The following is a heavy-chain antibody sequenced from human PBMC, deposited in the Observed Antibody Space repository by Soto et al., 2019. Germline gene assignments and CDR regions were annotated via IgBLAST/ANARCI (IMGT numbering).Heavy chain of an antibody. CDR3: ARDLSSSWTGAFDI. D-gene: IGHD6-13*01. CDR1: GGTFSSYA. Sequence: SMKVSCKASGGTFSSYAISWVRQAPGQGLEWMGGIIPIFGTANYAQKFQGRVTITADESTSTAYMELSSLRSEDTAVYYCARDLSSSWTGAFDIWGQGTMVTVSS. CDR2: IIPIFGTA. V-gene: IGHV1-69*13. J-gene: IGHJ3*02.